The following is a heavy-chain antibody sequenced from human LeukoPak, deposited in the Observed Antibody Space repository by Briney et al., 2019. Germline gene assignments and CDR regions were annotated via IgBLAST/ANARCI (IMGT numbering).Heavy chain of an antibody. J-gene: IGHJ4*02. V-gene: IGHV3-66*01. CDR1: GFTVSSNS. CDR2: IYDGGST. CDR3: ASISYDISGYYDY. D-gene: IGHD3-22*01. Sequence: GGSLRLSCAASGFTVSSNSISWVRQAPGKGLEWVSVIYDGGSTYHTDSVKGRFSISRDNSKNTVYLQMSSLRAEDTAVYFCASISYDISGYYDYWGQGTLVTVSS.